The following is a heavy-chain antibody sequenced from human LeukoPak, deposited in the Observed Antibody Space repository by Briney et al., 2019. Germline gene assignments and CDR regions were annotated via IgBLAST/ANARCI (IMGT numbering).Heavy chain of an antibody. Sequence: PPGGSLRLSCAASGFTISSYEMNWLRQAPGKGLEWVSYISSSGSTIYYADSVKGRFTISRDNAKNSLYLQMNSLRAEDTAVYYCAKVLGSGSSRDYFDYWGQGTLVTVSS. D-gene: IGHD3-10*01. J-gene: IGHJ4*02. CDR1: GFTISSYE. CDR2: ISSSGSTI. V-gene: IGHV3-48*03. CDR3: AKVLGSGSSRDYFDY.